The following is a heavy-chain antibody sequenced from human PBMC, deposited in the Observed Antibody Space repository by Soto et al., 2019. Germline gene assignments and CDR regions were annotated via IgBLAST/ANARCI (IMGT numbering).Heavy chain of an antibody. V-gene: IGHV3-48*03. CDR3: ARETLTLFGGGRDNVYYGMDV. CDR1: GFTFSSYE. D-gene: IGHD3-3*01. Sequence: EVQLEESGGGLVQPGGSLRLSCAASGFTFSSYEMNWVRQVPGKGLQWVSYIGTSETIRYYADSVKGRFTISRDNAKNSLDLQMNSLRAEDTAIYYCARETLTLFGGGRDNVYYGMDVWGPGTTVTVSS. CDR2: IGTSETIR. J-gene: IGHJ6*02.